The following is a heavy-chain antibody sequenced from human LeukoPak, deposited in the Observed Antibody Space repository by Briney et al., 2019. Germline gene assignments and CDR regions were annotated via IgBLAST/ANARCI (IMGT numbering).Heavy chain of an antibody. J-gene: IGHJ6*03. D-gene: IGHD3-3*01. CDR1: GFTFSSYW. CDR3: ARDQPRQGFWSGYYYMDV. Sequence: RTGGSLRLSCAASGFTFSSYWMSWVRQAPGKGLEGVANIKQDGSEKYYVDSVRGRFTISRDNAKNSLYLQMNSLRAEDTAVYYCARDQPRQGFWSGYYYMDVWGKGTTVTVSS. V-gene: IGHV3-7*01. CDR2: IKQDGSEK.